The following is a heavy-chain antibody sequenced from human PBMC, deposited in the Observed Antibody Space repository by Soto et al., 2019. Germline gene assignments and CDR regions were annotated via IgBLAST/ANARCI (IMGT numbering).Heavy chain of an antibody. V-gene: IGHV3-30-3*01. J-gene: IGHJ4*02. Sequence: QVQLVESGGGVVQPGRSLRLSCAASGFTFSSYAMHWVRQAPGKGLEWVAVISYDGSNKYYADSVKGRFTISRDNSKNTLYLQMNSLRAEDTAVYYCERDIGYCSGGSCYGAKNYFDYWGQGTLVTVSS. D-gene: IGHD2-15*01. CDR2: ISYDGSNK. CDR3: ERDIGYCSGGSCYGAKNYFDY. CDR1: GFTFSSYA.